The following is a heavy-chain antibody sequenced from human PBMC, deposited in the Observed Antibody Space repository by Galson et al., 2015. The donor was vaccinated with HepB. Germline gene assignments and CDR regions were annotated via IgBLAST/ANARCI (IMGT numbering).Heavy chain of an antibody. J-gene: IGHJ4*02. CDR2: IYYNGNT. CDR3: ARHDPNSGWSDFGY. V-gene: IGHV4-59*08. Sequence: SETLSLTCTVSGGSISYYYWSWIRQPPGKGLEWNGYIYYNGNTNYNLSLKSRVTISVDTTKNQFSLRLSSVTAADTALYYCARHDPNSGWSDFGYWGQGALVTVSS. D-gene: IGHD6-19*01. CDR1: GGSISYYY.